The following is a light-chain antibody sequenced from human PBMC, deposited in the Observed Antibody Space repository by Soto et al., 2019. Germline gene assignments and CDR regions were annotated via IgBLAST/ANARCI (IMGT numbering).Light chain of an antibody. CDR1: QSVSSSY. V-gene: IGKV3-20*01. CDR3: QHYGGSPQT. Sequence: EIVLTQSPGTLSLSPGERATLSCRASQSVSSSYLAWFQQKPGQAPRLLMYGTSSRATGIPDRFIGSGSGTDFTLTISRLEPEDFAVYYCQHYGGSPQTFGQGTKVEIK. J-gene: IGKJ1*01. CDR2: GTS.